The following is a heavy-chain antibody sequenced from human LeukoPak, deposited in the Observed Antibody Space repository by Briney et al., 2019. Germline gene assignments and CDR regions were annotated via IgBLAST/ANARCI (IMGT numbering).Heavy chain of an antibody. J-gene: IGHJ6*03. CDR3: ARAVQEEYSSTYYVDV. D-gene: IGHD6-6*01. CDR2: IYYSGST. CDR1: GGSISSYY. V-gene: IGHV4-59*01. Sequence: PSETLSLTCTVSGGSISSYYWSWIRQPPGKGLEWIGYIYYSGSTNYNPSLKSRVTISVDTSKNQFSLKLGSVTAADTAVYYCARAVQEEYSSTYYVDVWGKGTTVTVSS.